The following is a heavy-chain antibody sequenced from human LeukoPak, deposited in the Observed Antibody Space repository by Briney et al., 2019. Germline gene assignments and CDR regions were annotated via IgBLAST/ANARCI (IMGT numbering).Heavy chain of an antibody. CDR2: ISGSGDST. CDR1: GFTFSNYA. CDR3: AKGCSYTNCYTSDY. V-gene: IGHV3-23*01. Sequence: GGFLRLSCAASGFTFSNYAMTWVRQAPGKGLELVSAISGSGDSTHYADSVKGRFTISRDNSKNTLYLQMNSLRAEDTAVYYCAKGCSYTNCYTSDYWGQGTLVTVSS. J-gene: IGHJ4*02. D-gene: IGHD2-2*02.